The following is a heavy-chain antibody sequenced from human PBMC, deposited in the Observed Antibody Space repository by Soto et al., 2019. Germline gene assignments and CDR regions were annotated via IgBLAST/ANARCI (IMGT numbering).Heavy chain of an antibody. J-gene: IGHJ1*01. CDR1: GGSFSGYY. D-gene: IGHD3-10*01. CDR2: LHDSGGT. Sequence: QVQLQQWGAGLLKPSETLSLTCAVYGGSFSGYYWSWIRQPPGKGLEWIGELHDSGGTNYNASLRIRVSSSGDASKNQFSLKLRFVTAADTAVYYCARGRGGVQHWGQGTLVTVSS. CDR3: ARGRGGVQH. V-gene: IGHV4-34*01.